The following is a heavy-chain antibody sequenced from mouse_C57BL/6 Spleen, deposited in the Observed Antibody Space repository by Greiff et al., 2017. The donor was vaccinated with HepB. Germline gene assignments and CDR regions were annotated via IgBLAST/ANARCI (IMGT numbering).Heavy chain of an antibody. CDR3: ARSYYGSSYVAYAMDY. V-gene: IGHV1-78*01. Sequence: VKLMESDAELVKPGASVKISCKVSGYTFTDHTIHWMKQRPEQGLEWIGYIYPRDGSTKYNEKFKGKATLTADKSSSTAYMQLNSLTSEDSAVYFCARSYYGSSYVAYAMDYWGQGTSVTVSS. CDR1: GYTFTDHT. CDR2: IYPRDGST. J-gene: IGHJ4*01. D-gene: IGHD1-1*01.